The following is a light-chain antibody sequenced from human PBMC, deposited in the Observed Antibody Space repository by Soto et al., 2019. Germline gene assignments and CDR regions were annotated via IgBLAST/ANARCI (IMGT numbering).Light chain of an antibody. Sequence: DPQMTQSPSSLSASVGDRVTITCRASQVIDNYLAWYQQQPGKVPRLLIYAGSILETGVPSRFTGSGSGTDFTLTITSLEPEDVATYYCQKYNSAPWTFGQGTKVEIK. J-gene: IGKJ1*01. V-gene: IGKV1-27*01. CDR1: QVIDNY. CDR2: AGS. CDR3: QKYNSAPWT.